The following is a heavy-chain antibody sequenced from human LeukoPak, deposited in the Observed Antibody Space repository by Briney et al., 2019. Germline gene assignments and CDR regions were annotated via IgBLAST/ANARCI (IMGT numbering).Heavy chain of an antibody. Sequence: SQTLSLTCTVSGGSLNNYYWSWIRQPPGKGLEWIGYIFYTGSTNYSPSLKSRDTISLDTSKNQFSLNLRSVIAADTAVYYCARGPSSSRLSDWGQGTLVTVSS. CDR1: GGSLNNYY. CDR3: ARGPSSSRLSD. V-gene: IGHV4-59*01. J-gene: IGHJ4*02. D-gene: IGHD6-13*01. CDR2: IFYTGST.